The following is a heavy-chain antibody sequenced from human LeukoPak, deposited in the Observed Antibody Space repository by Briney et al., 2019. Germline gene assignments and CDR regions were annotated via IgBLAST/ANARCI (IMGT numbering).Heavy chain of an antibody. CDR3: ARVRGYDTSDYDY. CDR1: GFTFSSHW. D-gene: IGHD3-22*01. V-gene: IGHV3-74*01. Sequence: GGSLRLSCAASGFTFSSHWMHWVRQAPGKGLVWVSRINTDGSSTNYADSVKGRLSISRDSAKNTLYLQMNSLRAEDTAVYYCARVRGYDTSDYDYWGQGTLVTVSS. J-gene: IGHJ4*02. CDR2: INTDGSST.